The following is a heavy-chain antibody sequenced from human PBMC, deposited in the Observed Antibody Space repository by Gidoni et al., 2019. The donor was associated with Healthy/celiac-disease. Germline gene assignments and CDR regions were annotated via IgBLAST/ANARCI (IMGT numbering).Heavy chain of an antibody. Sequence: QVQLQQWGAGLLKPSETLSLTCAVYGGSFSGSYWSWIRQPPGKGLEWIGEINHSGSTNYNPSLKSRVTISVDTSKNQFSLKLSSVTAADTAVYYCARCNPGGGSSTSCYWGHFDYWGQGTLVTVSS. CDR3: ARCNPGGGSSTSCYWGHFDY. CDR2: INHSGST. D-gene: IGHD2-2*01. CDR1: GGSFSGSY. V-gene: IGHV4-34*01. J-gene: IGHJ4*02.